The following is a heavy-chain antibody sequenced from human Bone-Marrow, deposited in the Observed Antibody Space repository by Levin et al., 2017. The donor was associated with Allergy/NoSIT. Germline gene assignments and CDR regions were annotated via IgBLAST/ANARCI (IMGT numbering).Heavy chain of an antibody. CDR3: ARLRSGGFDY. Sequence: GSLRLSCSVSGGSISSFYWSWIRQPPGKGLEWIGYIYFRGTTNYNPSLKSRVTISGDTSKNQFSLKLSSVTAADTAVYYCARLRSGGFDYWGQGTLVTVSS. CDR2: IYFRGTT. CDR1: GGSISSFY. V-gene: IGHV4-59*01. D-gene: IGHD5-12*01. J-gene: IGHJ4*02.